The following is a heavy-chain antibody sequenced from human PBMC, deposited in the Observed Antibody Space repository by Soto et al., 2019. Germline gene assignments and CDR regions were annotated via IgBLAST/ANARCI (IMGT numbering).Heavy chain of an antibody. J-gene: IGHJ4*02. CDR2: IYYSGST. V-gene: IGHV4-30-4*01. Sequence: NPSETLSLTCTVSGGSISSGDYYWSWIRQPPGKGLEWIGYIYYSGSTYYNPSLKSRVTISVDTSKNQFSLKLSSVTAADTAVYYCARGIDYGGNPPGGWGQGTLVTVSS. CDR3: ARGIDYGGNPPGG. D-gene: IGHD4-17*01. CDR1: GGSISSGDYY.